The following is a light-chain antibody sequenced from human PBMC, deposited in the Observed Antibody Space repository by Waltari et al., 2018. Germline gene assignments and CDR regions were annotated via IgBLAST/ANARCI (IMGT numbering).Light chain of an antibody. CDR1: YSNIGNKY. CDR3: GTWDTSLNVEL. Sequence: QSVLTQPPSVSAAPGQKVTISCSGSYSNIGNKYVSWYQHLPGTAPKLLIYERNKRPARLPDRFSGSNSGTTATLGITGLQTGDEADYYCGTWDTSLNVELIGGGTKLTVL. V-gene: IGLV1-51*01. CDR2: ERN. J-gene: IGLJ2*01.